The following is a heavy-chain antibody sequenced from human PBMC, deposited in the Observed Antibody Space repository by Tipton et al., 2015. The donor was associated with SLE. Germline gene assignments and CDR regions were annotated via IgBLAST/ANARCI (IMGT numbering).Heavy chain of an antibody. Sequence: TLSLTCAVYGGSFSDSYWSWIRQPPGKGLEWIGEINGSEITDYNPSLKSRVTISVDTSKNQFSLNLSSVTAADTAVYYCARHLRWSDAFDIWGQGTLVTVSS. CDR3: ARHLRWSDAFDI. D-gene: IGHD2-15*01. V-gene: IGHV4-34*01. J-gene: IGHJ3*02. CDR2: INGSEIT. CDR1: GGSFSDSY.